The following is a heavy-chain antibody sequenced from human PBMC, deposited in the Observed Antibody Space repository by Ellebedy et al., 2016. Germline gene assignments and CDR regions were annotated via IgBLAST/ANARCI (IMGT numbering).Heavy chain of an antibody. CDR2: IYSGGST. D-gene: IGHD5-12*01. V-gene: IGHV3-66*01. CDR1: GFTFSEYY. Sequence: GGSLRLSCVASGFTFSEYYMAWIRQAPGKGLDWLSVIYSGGSTYYADSVKGRFTISRDNTKNSLYLHLNSLRAEDTAVYYCARGYSSVRGAFEIWGQGTMVTVSS. CDR3: ARGYSSVRGAFEI. J-gene: IGHJ3*02.